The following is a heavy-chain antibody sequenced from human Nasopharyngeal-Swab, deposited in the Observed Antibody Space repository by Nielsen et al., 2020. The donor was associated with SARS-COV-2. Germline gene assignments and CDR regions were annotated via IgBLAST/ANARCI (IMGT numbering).Heavy chain of an antibody. J-gene: IGHJ3*02. CDR1: GYSFTGYY. D-gene: IGHD3-10*01. CDR3: AREIYYGSGSYYVDDAFDI. V-gene: IGHV1-2*02. Sequence: ASVKVSCKASGYSFTGYYLHWVRQAPGQGPEWVGSLNPNSGGTNYAQKFQGGVTLTLDTSINTAYMDLTSLRSDDTAVYYCAREIYYGSGSYYVDDAFDIWGQGTMVTVSS. CDR2: LNPNSGGT.